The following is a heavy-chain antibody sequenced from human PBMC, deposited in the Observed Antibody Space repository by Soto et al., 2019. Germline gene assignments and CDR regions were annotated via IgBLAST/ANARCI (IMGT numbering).Heavy chain of an antibody. Sequence: GGSLRLSCAAAGFTFSSYAMSWVRQAPGKGLEWVSAISGSGGSTYYADSVKGRFTISRDNSKNTLYLQMNSLRAEDTAVYYCAKFECGGSCYDAFDIWGQGTMVTVSS. V-gene: IGHV3-23*01. D-gene: IGHD2-15*01. CDR2: ISGSGGST. CDR3: AKFECGGSCYDAFDI. CDR1: GFTFSSYA. J-gene: IGHJ3*02.